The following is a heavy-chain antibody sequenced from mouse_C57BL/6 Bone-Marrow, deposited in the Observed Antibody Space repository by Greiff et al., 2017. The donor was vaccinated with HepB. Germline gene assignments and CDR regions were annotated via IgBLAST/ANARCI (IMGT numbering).Heavy chain of an antibody. V-gene: IGHV1-55*01. CDR1: GYTFTSYW. Sequence: QVQLQQPGAELVKPGASVKMSCKASGYTFTSYWITWVKQRPGQGLEWIGDIYPGSGSTNYNEKFKSKATLTVDASSSTAYMQLSSLTSEDSAVYYCARRYYGSSWYFDVWGTGTTVTVSS. D-gene: IGHD1-1*01. CDR3: ARRYYGSSWYFDV. J-gene: IGHJ1*03. CDR2: IYPGSGST.